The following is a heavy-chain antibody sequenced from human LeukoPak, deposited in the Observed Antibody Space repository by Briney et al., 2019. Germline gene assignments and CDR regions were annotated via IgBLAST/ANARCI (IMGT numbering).Heavy chain of an antibody. V-gene: IGHV3-74*01. CDR2: INSDGSST. CDR3: ASTPYCSGGSCQKPPNYYYYYYMDV. CDR1: GFTFSSYW. D-gene: IGHD2-15*01. Sequence: GGSLRLSCAASGFTFSSYWMHWVRQAPGKGLVWVSRINSDGSSTSYADSVKGRFTISRDNAKNTPYLQMNSLRAEDTAVYYCASTPYCSGGSCQKPPNYYYYYYMDVWGKGTTVTISS. J-gene: IGHJ6*03.